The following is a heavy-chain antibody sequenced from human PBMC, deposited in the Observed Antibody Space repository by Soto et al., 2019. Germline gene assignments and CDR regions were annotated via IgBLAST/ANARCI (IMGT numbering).Heavy chain of an antibody. CDR3: ARDYARGWCQF. Sequence: GGSLRLSCTASGFSFSNSGIQWVRQTPGKGLEWVALISFDGDKYYVDSVKGRFTISRDNPTNTVYLQMNRLRPEDTGVYYCARDYARGWCQFWGQGTLVTVSS. D-gene: IGHD2-8*02. CDR1: GFSFSNSG. CDR2: ISFDGDK. V-gene: IGHV3-30*03. J-gene: IGHJ4*02.